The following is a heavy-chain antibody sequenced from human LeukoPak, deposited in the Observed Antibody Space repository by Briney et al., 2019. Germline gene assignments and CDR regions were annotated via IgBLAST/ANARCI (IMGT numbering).Heavy chain of an antibody. Sequence: LSLTCAVYGGSFSGYYWSWIRQAPGKGLEWISYISSSGSTIYYADSVKGRFTISRDNAKNSLYLQMNSLRAEDTAVYYCARETVVGATSYWGQGTLVTVSS. CDR2: ISSSGSTI. V-gene: IGHV3-11*04. D-gene: IGHD1-26*01. CDR3: ARETVVGATSY. CDR1: GGSFSGYY. J-gene: IGHJ4*02.